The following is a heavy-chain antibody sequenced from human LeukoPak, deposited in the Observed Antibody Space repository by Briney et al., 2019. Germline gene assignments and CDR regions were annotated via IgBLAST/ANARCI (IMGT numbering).Heavy chain of an antibody. CDR1: GFTFNSYS. CDR3: TRGLVRGVIITFMDV. V-gene: IGHV3-49*04. Sequence: GGSLRLSCAASGFTFNSYSMNWVRQAPGKGLEWVGFIRSKAYGGTTEYAASVKGRFTISRDDSKSIAYLQMNSLNTEDTAVYYCTRGLVRGVIITFMDVWGKGTTVTVSS. CDR2: IRSKAYGGTT. J-gene: IGHJ6*03. D-gene: IGHD3-10*01.